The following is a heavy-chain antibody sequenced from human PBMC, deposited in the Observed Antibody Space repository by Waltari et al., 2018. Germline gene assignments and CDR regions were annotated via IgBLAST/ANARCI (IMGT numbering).Heavy chain of an antibody. Sequence: EVQLVESGGGLVQPGGSLRLSCAASGFTFSAYEMNWVRQAPGKGLEWVSYSSSSATKIYAESVRSRFTISRDNAKNSLYLQMDSLRAEDTAVYYCARESPDSLGPSTNLDYWGQGTLVTGSS. V-gene: IGHV3-48*03. J-gene: IGHJ4*02. CDR1: GFTFSAYE. CDR2: SSSSATKI. CDR3: ARESPDSLGPSTNLDY. D-gene: IGHD1-26*01.